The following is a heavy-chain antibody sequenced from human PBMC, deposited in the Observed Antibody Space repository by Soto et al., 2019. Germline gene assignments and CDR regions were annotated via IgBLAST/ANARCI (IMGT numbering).Heavy chain of an antibody. V-gene: IGHV1-3*01. CDR2: MNAGNGNT. J-gene: IGHJ6*02. CDR3: ARDRLPGWGYCSSTSCYRKPYGMDV. Sequence: VASLKVSCEASGYTFTSYAMDWVRQAPGQRLEWMGWMNAGNGNTKYSQKFQGRVTITRDTSASTAYMELSSLRSEDTAVYYCARDRLPGWGYCSSTSCYRKPYGMDVWGQGTTVTVSS. CDR1: GYTFTSYA. D-gene: IGHD2-2*01.